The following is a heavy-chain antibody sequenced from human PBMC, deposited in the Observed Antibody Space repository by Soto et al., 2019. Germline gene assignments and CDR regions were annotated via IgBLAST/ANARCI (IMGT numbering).Heavy chain of an antibody. CDR1: GGSISSYY. D-gene: IGHD6-19*01. J-gene: IGHJ6*02. CDR2: IYYSGST. V-gene: IGHV4-59*01. Sequence: QVQLQESGPGLVKPSETLSLTCTVSGGSISSYYWSWIRQPPGKGLEWIGYIYYSGSTNYNPSLKSRVTISVDTSKNQCSLKLSSVTAADTAVYYCARLGRRGWSSAYYYGMDVWGHGTTVTVSS. CDR3: ARLGRRGWSSAYYYGMDV.